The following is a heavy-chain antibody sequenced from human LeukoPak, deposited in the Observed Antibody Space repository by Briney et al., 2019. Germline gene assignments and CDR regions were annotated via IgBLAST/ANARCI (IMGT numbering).Heavy chain of an antibody. D-gene: IGHD3-22*01. CDR3: ARDHDYYDSSGKPPYYYYYMDV. V-gene: IGHV3-23*01. CDR2: ISGSGGST. CDR1: GFTFSSYA. Sequence: GGSLRLSCAASGFTFSSYAMSWVRQAPGKGLEWVSAISGSGGSTYYADSVKGRFTISRDNAKNSLYLQMNSLRAEDTAVYYCARDHDYYDSSGKPPYYYYYMDVWGRGTTVTVSS. J-gene: IGHJ6*03.